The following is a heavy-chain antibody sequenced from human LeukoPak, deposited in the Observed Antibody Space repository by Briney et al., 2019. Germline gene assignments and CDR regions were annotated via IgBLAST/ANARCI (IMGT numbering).Heavy chain of an antibody. Sequence: KTGGSLRLSCAASGFTFSSYSMNWVRQAPGKGLEWVSSISSSSSYIYYADSVKGRFTISRDNAKNSLYLQMNSLRAEDTAVYYCARGEMDDSSGLDYWGQGTLVTVSP. V-gene: IGHV3-21*01. J-gene: IGHJ4*02. CDR1: GFTFSSYS. D-gene: IGHD3-22*01. CDR3: ARGEMDDSSGLDY. CDR2: ISSSSSYI.